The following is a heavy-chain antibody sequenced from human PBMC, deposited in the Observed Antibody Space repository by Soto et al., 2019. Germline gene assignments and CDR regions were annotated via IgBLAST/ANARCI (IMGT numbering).Heavy chain of an antibody. V-gene: IGHV3-9*01. CDR1: GFTFDDYA. CDR2: INWNGADI. J-gene: IGHJ6*02. CDR3: AKDVSSTWYSGMEV. Sequence: EVQLVESGGGLVQPGGSLRLSCAASGFTFDDYAMHWVRQAPGKGLEWVSGINWNGADIGYADSVKGRFPISRDNAKNSLHLQMNSLRAEDTALYYCAKDVSSTWYSGMEVWGQGTTVTVSS. D-gene: IGHD6-13*01.